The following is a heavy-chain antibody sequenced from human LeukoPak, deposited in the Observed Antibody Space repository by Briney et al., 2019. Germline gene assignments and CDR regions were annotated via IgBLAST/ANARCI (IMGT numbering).Heavy chain of an antibody. J-gene: IGHJ3*02. CDR3: ARGFEHFGDYAGLVAFDI. D-gene: IGHD4-17*01. V-gene: IGHV4-31*03. CDR2: MYYRGST. CDR1: GGSISSGGYY. Sequence: PSETLSLTCFVSGGSISSGGYYWSWIRQHPGKGLEWIGYMYYRGSTYYNPSLKSRVTASIDTSKNQFSLKLSSVTAADTAVYYCARGFEHFGDYAGLVAFDIWGQGTMVTVSS.